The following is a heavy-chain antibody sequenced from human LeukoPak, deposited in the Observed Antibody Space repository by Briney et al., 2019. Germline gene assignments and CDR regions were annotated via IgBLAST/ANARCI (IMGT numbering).Heavy chain of an antibody. CDR3: ARGATYAYYFDY. D-gene: IGHD4-17*01. CDR1: GFTVSSNY. J-gene: IGHJ4*02. V-gene: IGHV3-74*01. CDR2: INGDGSRT. Sequence: GGSLRLSCAASGFTVSSNYMSWVRQAPGKGLVWVSRINGDGSRTNYADSVEGRFTISRDNAKNTVYLQMNSLRAEDTAVYYCARGATYAYYFDYWGQGILVTVSS.